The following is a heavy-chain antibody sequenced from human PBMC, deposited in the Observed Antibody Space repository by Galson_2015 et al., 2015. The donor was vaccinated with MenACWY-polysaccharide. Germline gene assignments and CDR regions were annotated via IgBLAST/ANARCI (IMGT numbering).Heavy chain of an antibody. D-gene: IGHD2-8*02. CDR3: STGDGHTTGFDY. CDR2: IKSKPNGGTI. J-gene: IGHJ4*02. CDR1: GFIFSNAW. Sequence: LSCAGSGFIFSNAWMNWVRQAPGKGLEWVGRIKSKPNGGTIEYAAPVKGRFTISRDDSKNTVYVQMNSLKTEDTAVYYCSTGDGHTTGFDYWGQGALVIVSS. V-gene: IGHV3-15*01.